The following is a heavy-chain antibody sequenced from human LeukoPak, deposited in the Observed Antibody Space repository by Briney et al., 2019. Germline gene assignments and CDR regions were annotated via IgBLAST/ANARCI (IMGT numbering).Heavy chain of an antibody. Sequence: SETLSLTCTVSGGSISSSSYYWGWIRQPPGKGLEWIGSIYYSGSTYYNPSLKSRVTISVDTSKNQFSLKLSSVTAADTAVYYCARDTYYYGSGSYGLDYWGQGTLVTVSS. CDR3: ARDTYYYGSGSYGLDY. CDR2: IYYSGST. D-gene: IGHD3-10*01. CDR1: GGSISSSSYY. J-gene: IGHJ4*02. V-gene: IGHV4-39*07.